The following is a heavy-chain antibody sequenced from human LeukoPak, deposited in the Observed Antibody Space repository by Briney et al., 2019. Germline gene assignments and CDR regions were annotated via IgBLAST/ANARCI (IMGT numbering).Heavy chain of an antibody. CDR2: INTNTGNP. Sequence: ASVKVSCKASGYTLTSYAMNWVRQAPGQGLEWMGWINTNTGNPTYAQGFTGRFVFSLDTSVSTAYLQISSLKAEDTAVYYCARDPDCSSTSCYPNDDYWGQGTLVTVSS. CDR1: GYTLTSYA. D-gene: IGHD2-2*01. V-gene: IGHV7-4-1*02. J-gene: IGHJ4*02. CDR3: ARDPDCSSTSCYPNDDY.